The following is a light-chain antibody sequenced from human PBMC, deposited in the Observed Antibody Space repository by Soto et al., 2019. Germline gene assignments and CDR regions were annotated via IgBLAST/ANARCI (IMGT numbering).Light chain of an antibody. CDR2: YAS. CDR3: QQYGDWTMYT. V-gene: IGKV3-15*01. CDR1: QSVSNN. J-gene: IGKJ2*01. Sequence: EIVLTQSPVTLSVSPGETATLSCRASQSVSNNLAWYLQRPGETPRLVIYYASIRSPGVQDRFSGSRSGTEFTLTINSLQSEDFAVYYCQQYGDWTMYTFGQGTKVEI.